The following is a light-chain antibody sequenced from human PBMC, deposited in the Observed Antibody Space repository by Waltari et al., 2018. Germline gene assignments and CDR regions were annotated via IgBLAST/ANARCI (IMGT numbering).Light chain of an antibody. CDR3: QQSGSSSIT. V-gene: IGKV3-20*01. CDR1: QSVSSSF. J-gene: IGKJ5*01. CDR2: AAS. Sequence: EIVLTQSPGTLSLSPGERATLSCRASQSVSSSFLAWYQQKPGQAPRLLIYAASSRATGIPDRFSGSGSGTDFTLTISGLEPEDFAVYYCQQSGSSSITFGQGTRLEIK.